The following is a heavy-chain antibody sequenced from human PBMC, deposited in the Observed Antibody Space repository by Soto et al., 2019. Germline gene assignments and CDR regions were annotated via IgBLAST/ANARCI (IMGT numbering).Heavy chain of an antibody. V-gene: IGHV1-3*01. CDR2: INPANGDT. CDR1: GYTFTTYS. D-gene: IGHD3-16*01. Sequence: QVQLVQSGAVVKKPGASVNVSCKTSGYTFTTYSVHWVRQAPGQRLEWMGWINPANGDTKYLEKFQGRVTITRDTSATTLYMELTSLTSEDTAVYYCARDGGLTVPAQAVGWFGPWGQGTLVTVSS. CDR3: ARDGGLTVPAQAVGWFGP. J-gene: IGHJ5*02.